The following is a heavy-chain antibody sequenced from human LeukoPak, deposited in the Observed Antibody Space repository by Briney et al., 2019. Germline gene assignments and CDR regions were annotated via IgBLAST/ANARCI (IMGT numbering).Heavy chain of an antibody. J-gene: IGHJ4*02. CDR1: GFNFGAFS. V-gene: IGHV3-23*01. CDR2: ISGYGSGT. D-gene: IGHD6-19*01. CDR3: AKIPRPEQWLVADYDY. Sequence: GGSLRLSCAASGFNFGAFSLTWIRQAPGRGLEWVSVISGYGSGTNYADSVKGRFTVSRDNSKNILYLQMSSLRAEDTAMYYCAKIPRPEQWLVADYDYWGQGTLVTVSS.